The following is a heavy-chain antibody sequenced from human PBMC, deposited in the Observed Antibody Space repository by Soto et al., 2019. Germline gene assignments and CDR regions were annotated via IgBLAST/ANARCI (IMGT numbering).Heavy chain of an antibody. CDR1: GFIFSNTW. D-gene: IGHD2-2*01. Sequence: VHLVESGGGLVKPGGSLRLSCAASGFIFSNTWINWVRQAPGKGLEWVGRVKSNTDGGTTDFAAPVKGRFAISRDDSKNMVYLEMNRLKTEDTAIYYCTTDSYMTNIIVRFDYWGHGTLVTVSS. J-gene: IGHJ4*01. CDR2: VKSNTDGGTT. V-gene: IGHV3-15*07. CDR3: TTDSYMTNIIVRFDY.